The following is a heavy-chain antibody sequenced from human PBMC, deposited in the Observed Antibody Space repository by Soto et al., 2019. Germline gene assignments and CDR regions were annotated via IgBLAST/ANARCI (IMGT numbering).Heavy chain of an antibody. CDR1: GCTFTSYY. J-gene: IGHJ6*02. Sequence: ASVKVSCKASGCTFTSYYMHWVRQAPGQGLEWMGIINPSGGSTSYAQKFQGRVTMTRDTSTSTVYMELSSLRSEDTAVYYCASPVRYYDFWSGYLNYYYYGMDVWGQGTTVTVSS. D-gene: IGHD3-3*01. CDR3: ASPVRYYDFWSGYLNYYYYGMDV. CDR2: INPSGGST. V-gene: IGHV1-46*01.